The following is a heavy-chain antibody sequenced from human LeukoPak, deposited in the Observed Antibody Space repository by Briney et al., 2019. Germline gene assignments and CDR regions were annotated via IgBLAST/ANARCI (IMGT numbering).Heavy chain of an antibody. J-gene: IGHJ4*02. Sequence: GGSLRLSCAGSGFTFSRYWMSWVRQAPGKGPEWVANIKQDGSEKNYVDSVKGRFTISRDNAKDSLYLQMNSLRAEDTAMYYCVRDYLGYWGQGTLVTVSS. CDR2: IKQDGSEK. V-gene: IGHV3-7*01. CDR1: GFTFSRYW. CDR3: VRDYLGY. D-gene: IGHD3-16*01.